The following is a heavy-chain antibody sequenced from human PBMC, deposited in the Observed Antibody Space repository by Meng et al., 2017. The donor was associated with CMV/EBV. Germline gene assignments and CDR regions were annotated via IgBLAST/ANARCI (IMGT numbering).Heavy chain of an antibody. CDR1: GFTFSSYW. J-gene: IGHJ6*02. CDR2: IKQDGSEK. Sequence: GESLKISCAASGFTFSSYWMSWVRQAPGKGLEWVANIKQDGSEKYYVDSVKSRFTISRDNAKNSLYLQMNSLRAEDTAVYYCARDTKTYYDFWSGPSGYGMDVWGQGTTVTVSS. CDR3: ARDTKTYYDFWSGPSGYGMDV. D-gene: IGHD3-3*01. V-gene: IGHV3-7*01.